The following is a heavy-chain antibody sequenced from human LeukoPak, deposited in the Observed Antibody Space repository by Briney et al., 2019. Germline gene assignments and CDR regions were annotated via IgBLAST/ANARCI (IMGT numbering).Heavy chain of an antibody. V-gene: IGHV3-48*02. D-gene: IGHD6-25*01. J-gene: IGHJ4*02. CDR2: ISSGSSTK. Sequence: GGSLRLSCAASGFTLSSYSMNWVGQAPGKGLEGVSYISSGSSTKYYGDSVKGRFTISRDNAKNSLYLQMNSLRDEDTAVYYRARGGILAVEFDYWGQGSLVTVS. CDR3: ARGGILAVEFDY. CDR1: GFTLSSYS.